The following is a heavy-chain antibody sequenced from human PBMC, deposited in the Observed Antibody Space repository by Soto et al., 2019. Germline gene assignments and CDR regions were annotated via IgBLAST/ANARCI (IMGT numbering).Heavy chain of an antibody. CDR3: AKTSKAVSNPYYQNAMDV. CDR2: ISVSGSST. CDR1: GFTLSTYA. D-gene: IGHD4-4*01. J-gene: IGHJ6*02. V-gene: IGHV3-23*01. Sequence: HPGGSLRLSCAASGFTLSTYAMSWVRQAPGKGLEWVSTISVSGSSTYYADSVKGRFTISRDNSKNTVYLQMNSLRGEDTAVYYCAKTSKAVSNPYYQNAMDVWGQGTTVTVSS.